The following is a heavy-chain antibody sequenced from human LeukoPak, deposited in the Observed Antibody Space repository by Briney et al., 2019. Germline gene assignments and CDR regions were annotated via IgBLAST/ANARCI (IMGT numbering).Heavy chain of an antibody. CDR1: GGSISSYY. D-gene: IGHD2-21*01. Sequence: SETLSLTCTASGGSISSYYWSWIRQPPGKGLEWIGYIYYSGSTNYNPSLKSRVTISVDTSKNQFSLKLSSVTAADTAVYYCARGCCGADAFDIWGQGTMVTVSS. CDR2: IYYSGST. CDR3: ARGCCGADAFDI. V-gene: IGHV4-59*01. J-gene: IGHJ3*02.